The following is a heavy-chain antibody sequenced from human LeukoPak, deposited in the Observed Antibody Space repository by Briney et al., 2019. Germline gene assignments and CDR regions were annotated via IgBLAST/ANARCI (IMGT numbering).Heavy chain of an antibody. CDR1: GYTFTSYG. Sequence: ASVKVSCKASGYTFTSYGISWVRQAPGQGLKWMGWISAYNGNTNYAQKLQGRVTMTTDTSTSTAYMELRSLRSDDTAVYYCARDKAYYYDSSTHAFDIWGQGTMVTVSS. D-gene: IGHD3-22*01. CDR2: ISAYNGNT. CDR3: ARDKAYYYDSSTHAFDI. J-gene: IGHJ3*02. V-gene: IGHV1-18*01.